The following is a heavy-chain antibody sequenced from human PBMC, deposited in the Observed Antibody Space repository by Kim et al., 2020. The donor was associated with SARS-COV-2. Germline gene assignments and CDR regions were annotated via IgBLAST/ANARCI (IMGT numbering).Heavy chain of an antibody. Sequence: TYAQGFTGRFVFSLDTSVSTAYLQISSLKAEDTAVYYCARLDGGNSEDYWGQGTLVTVSS. CDR3: ARLDGGNSEDY. D-gene: IGHD2-21*02. V-gene: IGHV7-4-1*02. J-gene: IGHJ4*02.